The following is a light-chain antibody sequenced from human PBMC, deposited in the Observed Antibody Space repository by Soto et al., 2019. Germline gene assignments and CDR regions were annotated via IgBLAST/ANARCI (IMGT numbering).Light chain of an antibody. CDR3: QQYNNWPPWT. V-gene: IGKV3-15*01. CDR2: GAS. CDR1: QSVSSN. Sequence: EIVMTQSPAPLSVSPGERATLSCRASQSVSSNLAWYQQKPGQAPRLLIYGASTRATGIPARFSGSGSGTEFTLTISSLQSADFAVYDCQQYNNWPPWTFGQGTEVEIK. J-gene: IGKJ1*01.